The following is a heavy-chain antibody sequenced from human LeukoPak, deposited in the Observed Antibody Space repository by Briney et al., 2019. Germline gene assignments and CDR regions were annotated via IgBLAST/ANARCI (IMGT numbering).Heavy chain of an antibody. CDR3: GRRTSYDTLTGYIYWYFDL. J-gene: IGHJ2*01. D-gene: IGHD3-9*01. V-gene: IGHV4-59*01. CDR1: GGSISSYY. Sequence: SEILSLTCTVSGGSISSYYWSWIRQPPGKGLEWTGYINYSGSTDYNPSLKSRVTMSVDTSKNQFSLKLSSVTAADTAVYFCGRRTSYDTLTGYIYWYFDLWGRGTLVTVSS. CDR2: INYSGST.